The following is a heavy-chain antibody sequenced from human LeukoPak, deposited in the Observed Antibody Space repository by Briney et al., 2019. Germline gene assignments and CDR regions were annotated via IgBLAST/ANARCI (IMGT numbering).Heavy chain of an antibody. D-gene: IGHD6-13*01. V-gene: IGHV3-7*01. J-gene: IGHJ5*02. Sequence: GGSLRLSCAASGFTFSSYWMGWARQAPGKGLEWVANINEGGSEKYYVDSVKGRFTISRDNAKNTLYLQMNSLRAEDTAVYYCARGATGTWWFDPWGQGTLVTVSS. CDR2: INEGGSEK. CDR3: ARGATGTWWFDP. CDR1: GFTFSSYW.